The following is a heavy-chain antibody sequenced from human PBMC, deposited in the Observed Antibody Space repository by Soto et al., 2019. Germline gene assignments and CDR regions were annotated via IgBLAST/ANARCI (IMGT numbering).Heavy chain of an antibody. CDR1: GFTFSNYA. D-gene: IGHD2-2*01. CDR2: ISGSGGSA. CDR3: AKDPYSGVLVPVAIGFDP. J-gene: IGHJ5*02. V-gene: IGHV3-23*01. Sequence: QPGGSLRLSCAASGFTFSNYAMTWVRQGPGKELEWVSAISGSGGSAYYADSVKGRFTISRDNSKNTLYLQMNSLRADDSGVYYCAKDPYSGVLVPVAIGFDPWGPGTLVTVSS.